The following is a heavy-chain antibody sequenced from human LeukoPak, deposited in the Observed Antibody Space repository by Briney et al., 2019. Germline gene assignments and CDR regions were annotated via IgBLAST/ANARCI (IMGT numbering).Heavy chain of an antibody. Sequence: GGSLRLSCAASGFTFSSYWMHWDRQAPGKGLVWVSRIYSDGSSTNYADSVKGRFTISRDNAKNTLYLQMNSLRAEDTAVYYCARGEYCSGGSCYSAAFDIWGQGTMVTVSS. J-gene: IGHJ3*02. CDR3: ARGEYCSGGSCYSAAFDI. CDR2: IYSDGSST. CDR1: GFTFSSYW. D-gene: IGHD2-15*01. V-gene: IGHV3-74*01.